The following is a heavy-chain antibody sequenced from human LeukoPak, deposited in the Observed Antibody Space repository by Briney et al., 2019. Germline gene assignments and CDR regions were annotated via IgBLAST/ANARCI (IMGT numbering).Heavy chain of an antibody. V-gene: IGHV3-7*01. J-gene: IGHJ4*02. CDR1: GFTFNSYW. Sequence: PGGSLRLSCTASGFTFNSYWMNWVRQAPGKGLEWVANIKQDGSEKYYVDSVKGRFTISRDNAKNSLYLQMNSLRAEDTAVYYCARVHYGSGRSVDYWGQGTLVTVSS. CDR2: IKQDGSEK. CDR3: ARVHYGSGRSVDY. D-gene: IGHD3-10*01.